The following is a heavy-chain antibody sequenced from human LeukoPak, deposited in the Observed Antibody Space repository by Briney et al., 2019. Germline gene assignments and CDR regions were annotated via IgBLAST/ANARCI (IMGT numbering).Heavy chain of an antibody. D-gene: IGHD3-22*01. V-gene: IGHV4-59*01. Sequence: SETLSLTCTVSGASISSYYWSWIRQPPGKGLEWIGDIYYSGSIKYNPSLKSRVTMSVDTSKNQFSLKLSSVTATDTAIYYCARENPSGYYNRPIDYWGQGTLVAVSS. J-gene: IGHJ4*02. CDR1: GASISSYY. CDR2: IYYSGSI. CDR3: ARENPSGYYNRPIDY.